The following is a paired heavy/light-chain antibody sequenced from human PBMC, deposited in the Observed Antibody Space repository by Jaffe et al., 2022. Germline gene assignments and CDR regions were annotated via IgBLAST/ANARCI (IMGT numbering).Heavy chain of an antibody. D-gene: IGHD1-26*01. CDR2: CVSDGTT. CDR3: VRGYRRSFDI. Sequence: EAQLVESGGGLVQPGGSLRLSCIASGFTFSSYWMHWVRQAPGKGLVWVSRCVSDGTTSYADSVKGRFTISRDDAKNTLYLQMNGLRADDTAVYYCVRGYRRSFDIWGQGTMVTVSS. V-gene: IGHV3-74*01. CDR1: GFTFSSYW. J-gene: IGHJ3*02.
Light chain of an antibody. CDR2: GAS. CDR1: QSISSY. CDR3: QQSYSTLLYT. Sequence: DIQMTQSPSSLSASVGDIVTITCRASQSISSYLNWYQQKPGKAPKLLIYGASSLQSGVPSRFSGSGFGTDFILTISSLQPEDFATYYCQQSYSTLLYTFGQGTKLEIK. J-gene: IGKJ2*01. V-gene: IGKV1-39*01.